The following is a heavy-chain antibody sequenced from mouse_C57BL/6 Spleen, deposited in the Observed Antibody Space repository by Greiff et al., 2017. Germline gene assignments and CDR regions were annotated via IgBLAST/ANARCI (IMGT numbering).Heavy chain of an antibody. Sequence: QVQLQQPGAELVMPGASVKLSCKASGYTFTSYWMHWVKQRPGQGLEWIGEIDPSDSYTNYNQKFKGKSTLTVDKSSSTAYMQLSSLTSEDSAVYYCARVLGHYAMDYWGQGTSVTVSS. D-gene: IGHD1-1*01. J-gene: IGHJ4*01. CDR1: GYTFTSYW. CDR2: IDPSDSYT. V-gene: IGHV1-69*01. CDR3: ARVLGHYAMDY.